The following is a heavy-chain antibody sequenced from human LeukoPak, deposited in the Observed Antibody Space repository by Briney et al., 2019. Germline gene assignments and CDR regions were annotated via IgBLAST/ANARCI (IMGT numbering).Heavy chain of an antibody. V-gene: IGHV3-23*01. CDR2: ISDSGGRA. J-gene: IGHJ4*02. Sequence: GGSLRLSCAASGFTLSSYGMSWVRQAPGKGLGWVSAISDSGGRAFYADSVKGRFTISRDNSKNTLYLQINSLRAEDTAVYYCAKDSYDTSIWGQGTLVTVSA. D-gene: IGHD3-22*01. CDR1: GFTLSSYG. CDR3: AKDSYDTSI.